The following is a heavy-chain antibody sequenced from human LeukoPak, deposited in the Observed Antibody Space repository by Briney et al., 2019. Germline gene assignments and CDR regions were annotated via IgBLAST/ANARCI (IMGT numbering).Heavy chain of an antibody. D-gene: IGHD6-6*01. CDR1: GYTFTGYY. CDR3: ARDGRMRYIAALPMFFDI. V-gene: IGHV1-2*02. J-gene: IGHJ3*02. Sequence: ASVKVSCKASGYTFTGYYMHWVRRAPGQGLEWMGWINPNSGGTNYAQKFQGRVTMTRDTSISTAYMELSRLRSDDTAVYYCARDGRMRYIAALPMFFDIRGQGTMVTVSS. CDR2: INPNSGGT.